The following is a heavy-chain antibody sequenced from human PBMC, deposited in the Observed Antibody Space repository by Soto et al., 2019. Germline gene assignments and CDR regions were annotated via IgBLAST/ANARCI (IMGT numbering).Heavy chain of an antibody. J-gene: IGHJ3*02. Sequence: SETLSLTCAVYGGSFSGYYWSWIRQPPGKGLEWIGEINHSGSTNYNPSLKSRVTISVDTTKNQFSLKVSSVTAADTAVYYCARGGGDRGDAFDIWGQGTMVTVSS. CDR2: INHSGST. CDR3: ARGGGDRGDAFDI. CDR1: GGSFSGYY. D-gene: IGHD3-10*01. V-gene: IGHV4-34*01.